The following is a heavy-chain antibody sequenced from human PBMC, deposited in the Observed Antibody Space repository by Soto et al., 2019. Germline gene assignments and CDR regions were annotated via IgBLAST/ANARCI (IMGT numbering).Heavy chain of an antibody. CDR1: GFTFSNYW. Sequence: GGSLRLSCAASGFTFSNYWMHWVRQAPGKGLVWVSHINSDGSSTTYADSVKGRFTISRDNAKNTLYLQMNTLRAEDTAVYYCARDIRGPYGRLYYFDPWGQGSLVTVSS. D-gene: IGHD3-3*02. CDR3: ARDIRGPYGRLYYFDP. J-gene: IGHJ4*02. V-gene: IGHV3-74*01. CDR2: INSDGSST.